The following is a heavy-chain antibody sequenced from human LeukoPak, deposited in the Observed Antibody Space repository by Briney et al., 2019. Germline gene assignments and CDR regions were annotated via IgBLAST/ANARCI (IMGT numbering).Heavy chain of an antibody. V-gene: IGHV3-30-3*01. CDR3: ARDQERDGYNYGFDY. J-gene: IGHJ4*02. D-gene: IGHD5-24*01. CDR2: ILYDGSKK. CDR1: GFTFSSYA. Sequence: PGRSLRLSCAASGFTFSSYAMHWVRQAPGKGLEWVAVILYDGSKKYYADSVKGRFTISRDNAKNSLYLQMNSLRAEGTAVYYCARDQERDGYNYGFDYWGQGTLVTVSS.